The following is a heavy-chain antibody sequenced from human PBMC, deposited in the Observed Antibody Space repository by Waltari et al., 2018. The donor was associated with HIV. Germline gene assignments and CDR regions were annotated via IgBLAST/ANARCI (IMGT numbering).Heavy chain of an antibody. CDR1: GGSVSSSSYF. CDR3: ARHALRVGAAYWNFDL. CDR2: IYYTGRA. D-gene: IGHD1-26*01. Sequence: QLQLQESGPGLVKPSETLSLTCAVSGGSVSSSSYFWGWIRQPPGKGLEWVGRIYYTGRAYYNPSLKSRVTISVDTSKNQFSLKVTSVTAADTAVYYCARHALRVGAAYWNFDLWGRDTLVTVSS. V-gene: IGHV4-39*01. J-gene: IGHJ2*01.